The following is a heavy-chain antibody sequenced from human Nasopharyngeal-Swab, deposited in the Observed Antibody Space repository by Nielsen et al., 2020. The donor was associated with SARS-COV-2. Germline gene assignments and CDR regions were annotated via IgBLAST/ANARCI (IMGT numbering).Heavy chain of an antibody. J-gene: IGHJ4*02. V-gene: IGHV2-26*01. D-gene: IGHD5-18*01. CDR3: ARIPERGYSYGVDY. CDR2: IFSNDEK. Sequence: WIRQCPGKALEWLAHIFSNDEKSYSTSLKSRLTIPKDTSKSQVVLTMTNMDPVDTATYYCARIPERGYSYGVDYWGQGTLVTVSS.